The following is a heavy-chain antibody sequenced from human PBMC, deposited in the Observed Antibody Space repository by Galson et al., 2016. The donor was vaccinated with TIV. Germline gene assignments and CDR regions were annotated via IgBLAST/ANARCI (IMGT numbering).Heavy chain of an antibody. Sequence: SLRLSCAASGFSFSAYGMHWVRQAPGKGLEWVAFIRYDGSNTFYADSVKGRFTFSRDNSKNTLYLQMNNLRVDDTAVFYCAKDFSYSSVSGYYYYYMDVWGQGALVTVSS. CDR1: GFSFSAYG. D-gene: IGHD3-22*01. V-gene: IGHV3-30*02. CDR3: AKDFSYSSVSGYYYYYMDV. CDR2: IRYDGSNT. J-gene: IGHJ6*03.